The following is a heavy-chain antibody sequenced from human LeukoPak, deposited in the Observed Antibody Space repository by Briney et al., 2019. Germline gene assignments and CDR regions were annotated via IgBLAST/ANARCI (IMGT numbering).Heavy chain of an antibody. CDR3: ARGRSSGYVD. V-gene: IGHV3-7*01. CDR1: GFTFSDYW. Sequence: GGSLRLSCTASGFTFSDYWISWVRQAPGKGLEWVANINQDGSERHYVDSLRGRFTISRDNARNSLYLQMNSLRAEDTAVYYCARGRSSGYVDWGQGTLVTVSS. D-gene: IGHD3-22*01. CDR2: INQDGSER. J-gene: IGHJ4*02.